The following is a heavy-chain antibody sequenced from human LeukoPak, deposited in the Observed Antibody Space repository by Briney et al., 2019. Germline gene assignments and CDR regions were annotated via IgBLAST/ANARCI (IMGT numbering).Heavy chain of an antibody. CDR3: AREGDIVVVTATPHFDY. V-gene: IGHV4-59*12. CDR1: GGSISRYY. Sequence: SETLSLTCTVSGGSISRYYWSWVRQPPGKGLEGVGYIYYSGSTNYNPSLNSRVTISVDTSKNQFSLKLSSVTAADTAVYYCAREGDIVVVTATPHFDYWGQGTLVTVSS. D-gene: IGHD2-21*02. CDR2: IYYSGST. J-gene: IGHJ4*02.